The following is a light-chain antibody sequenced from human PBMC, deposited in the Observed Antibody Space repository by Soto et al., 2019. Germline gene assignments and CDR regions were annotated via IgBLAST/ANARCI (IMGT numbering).Light chain of an antibody. CDR1: QGISSY. Sequence: AIRMTQSPSSLSASTGDRVTITCRASQGISSYLAWYQQKPGKAPKLLIYAASTLQSGVPSRFSGSGSGTDFTFTISSLQPEDIATYYCQQYDNLPLTFGGGTKVDIK. CDR2: AAS. CDR3: QQYDNLPLT. J-gene: IGKJ4*01. V-gene: IGKV1-8*01.